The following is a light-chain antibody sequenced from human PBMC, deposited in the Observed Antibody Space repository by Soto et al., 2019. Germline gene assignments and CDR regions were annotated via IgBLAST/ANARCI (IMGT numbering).Light chain of an antibody. V-gene: IGKV3-11*01. Sequence: EIVLTQSPATLSLSPGERATLSCRASQSVNSNLAWYQQKPGQAPRLLIFDASNRATGIPARFSGSGSGTDFTLTISSLEPGDFAVYYCQQRSNWPPYTFGQGTKLEIK. CDR3: QQRSNWPPYT. CDR2: DAS. J-gene: IGKJ2*01. CDR1: QSVNSN.